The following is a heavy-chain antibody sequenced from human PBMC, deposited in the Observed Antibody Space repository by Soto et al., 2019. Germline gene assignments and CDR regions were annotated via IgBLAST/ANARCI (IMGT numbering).Heavy chain of an antibody. D-gene: IGHD1-26*01. CDR3: TRDTFGARDY. V-gene: IGHV3-74*01. Sequence: GGSLRLSCVASGFGFSSNWMHLFRQAPGKGLVWVSRINPEETTTTYADPVEGRFTISRDNAKSTLYLQMNSLRVEATAVYYCTRDTFGARDYWGQGTLVTVSS. CDR2: INPEETTT. J-gene: IGHJ4*02. CDR1: GFGFSSNW.